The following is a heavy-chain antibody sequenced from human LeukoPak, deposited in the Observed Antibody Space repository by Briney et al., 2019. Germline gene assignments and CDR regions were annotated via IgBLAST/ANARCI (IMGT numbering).Heavy chain of an antibody. CDR3: ARGGFLDSSGYSHDY. Sequence: PGGSLRLSCAASGFTFSSYSMNWVRQAPGKGLEWVSSISSSSSYIYYADSVKGRFTISRDNAKNSLYLQMNSLRAEDTAVYYCARGGFLDSSGYSHDYWGQGTLVTVSS. CDR1: GFTFSSYS. D-gene: IGHD3-22*01. CDR2: ISSSSSYI. J-gene: IGHJ4*02. V-gene: IGHV3-21*01.